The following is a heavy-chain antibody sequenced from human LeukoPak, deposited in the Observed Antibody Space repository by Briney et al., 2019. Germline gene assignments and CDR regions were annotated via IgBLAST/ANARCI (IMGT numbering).Heavy chain of an antibody. V-gene: IGHV4-61*01. Sequence: SETLSLTCTVSGGSISSDTCYWSWIRQPPGKGLEWIGYIYYSGSTNYNPSLKSRVTISVDTSKNQFSLKLSSVTAADTAVYYCARGGSYRFDYWGQGTLVTVSS. CDR2: IYYSGST. CDR3: ARGGSYRFDY. D-gene: IGHD1-26*01. CDR1: GGSISSDTCY. J-gene: IGHJ4*02.